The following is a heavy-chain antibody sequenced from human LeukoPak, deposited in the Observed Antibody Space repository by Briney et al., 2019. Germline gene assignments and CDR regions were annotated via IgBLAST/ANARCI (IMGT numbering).Heavy chain of an antibody. Sequence: GGSLRLSCAASGFTFSGYWMSWVRQAPGKGLEWVANIKQDGSEKYYVDSVKGRFTISRDNAKNSLYLQMNSLRAEDTAVYYCARGYGNYGYWDHGTLVTVSS. V-gene: IGHV3-7*01. CDR3: ARGYGNYGY. J-gene: IGHJ4*01. CDR1: GFTFSGYW. D-gene: IGHD4-11*01. CDR2: IKQDGSEK.